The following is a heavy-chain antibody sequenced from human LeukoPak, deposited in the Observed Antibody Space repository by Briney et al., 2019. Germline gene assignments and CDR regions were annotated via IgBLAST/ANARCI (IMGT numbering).Heavy chain of an antibody. J-gene: IGHJ4*02. V-gene: IGHV1-8*01. CDR2: MNPNSGNT. CDR3: ARVKGSYYFDY. CDR1: GYAFTSYD. D-gene: IGHD2-15*01. Sequence: VASVKVSCMASGYAFTSYDINGVRQATGQGLEWMGWMNPNSGNTGYAQKFQGRVTMTRNTSISTAYMELSSLRSEDTAVYYCARVKGSYYFDYWGQGTLVTVSS.